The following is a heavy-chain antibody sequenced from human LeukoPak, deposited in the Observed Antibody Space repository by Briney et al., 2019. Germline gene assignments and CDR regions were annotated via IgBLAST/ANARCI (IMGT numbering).Heavy chain of an antibody. CDR1: GGSISSGGYY. Sequence: SQTLSLTCTVSGGSISSGGYYWSWIRQHPGKGLEWIGYIYYSGSTYYNPSLKSRVTISVDTSKNQFSLKLSSVTAADTAVYYCARDRTMVRGVMDVWGQGTTVTVSS. D-gene: IGHD3-10*01. CDR2: IYYSGST. J-gene: IGHJ6*02. CDR3: ARDRTMVRGVMDV. V-gene: IGHV4-31*03.